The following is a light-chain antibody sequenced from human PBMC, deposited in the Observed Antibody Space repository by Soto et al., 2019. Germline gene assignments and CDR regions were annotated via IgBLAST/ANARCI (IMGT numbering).Light chain of an antibody. CDR1: QSVSSSN. J-gene: IGKJ1*01. V-gene: IGKV3-20*01. CDR3: QQYGSSPT. CDR2: GAS. Sequence: EIVLPQSPGTLSLSPGEVTTLSCRASQSVSSSNLAWYQQKSGQAPRLLLNGASSRATAIPDRFSGSGSGTDFPLTISRLEPEDFALYYYQQYGSSPTFGEGTKVEIK.